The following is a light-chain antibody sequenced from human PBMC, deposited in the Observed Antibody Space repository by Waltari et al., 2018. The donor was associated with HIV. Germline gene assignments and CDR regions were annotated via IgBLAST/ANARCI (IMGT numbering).Light chain of an antibody. CDR1: SSNIGSNY. CDR3: AAWDDSLSGLV. CDR2: RNN. V-gene: IGLV1-47*01. J-gene: IGLJ3*02. Sequence: QSVLTLPPSASGPPGQRVTLSCSGSSSNIGSNYVYWYQQLPGTAPKLLIYRNNQRPSGVPDRFSGSKSGTSASLAISGLRSEDEADYYCAAWDDSLSGLVFGGGTKLTVL.